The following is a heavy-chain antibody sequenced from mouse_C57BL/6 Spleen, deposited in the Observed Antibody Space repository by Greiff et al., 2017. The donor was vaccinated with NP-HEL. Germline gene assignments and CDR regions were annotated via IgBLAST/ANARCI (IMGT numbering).Heavy chain of an antibody. D-gene: IGHD1-1*01. J-gene: IGHJ4*01. CDR2: IDPETGGT. CDR3: TSGRKNAMDY. CDR1: GYTFTDYE. V-gene: IGHV1-15*01. Sequence: VKLVESGAELVRPGASVTLSCKASGYTFTDYEMHWVKQTPVHGLEWIGAIDPETGGTAYNQKFKGKAILTADKSSSTAYMELRSLTSEDSAVYYCTSGRKNAMDYWGQGTSVTVSS.